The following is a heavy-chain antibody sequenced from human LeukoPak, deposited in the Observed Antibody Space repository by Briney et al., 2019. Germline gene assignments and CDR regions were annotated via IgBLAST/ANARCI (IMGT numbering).Heavy chain of an antibody. J-gene: IGHJ4*02. CDR2: IWYDGSNK. CDR1: GFTFNNSD. CDR3: AKDGGSYSLDY. V-gene: IGHV3-30*02. D-gene: IGHD1-26*01. Sequence: PGGFLRLSCAASGFTFNNSDMHWVRQAPGKGLEWVAFIWYDGSNKYYTDSVKGRFTVSRGNSKNTVYLQMNTLRFEDTAMYYCAKDGGSYSLDYWGLGTLVTVSS.